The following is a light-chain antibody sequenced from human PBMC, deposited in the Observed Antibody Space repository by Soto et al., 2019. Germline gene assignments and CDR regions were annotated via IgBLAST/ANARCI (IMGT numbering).Light chain of an antibody. CDR3: HQYLDSPNT. J-gene: IGKJ2*01. Sequence: EIVLTQSPDTLSLSPGDRATFSCRATQSITNNYVAWYQQKPGQAPRLLIYGASRRATGIPDRISGSGSGTDFTLSITGLEPEDFAVYYCHQYLDSPNTFGQGTKLEIK. V-gene: IGKV3-20*01. CDR2: GAS. CDR1: QSITNNY.